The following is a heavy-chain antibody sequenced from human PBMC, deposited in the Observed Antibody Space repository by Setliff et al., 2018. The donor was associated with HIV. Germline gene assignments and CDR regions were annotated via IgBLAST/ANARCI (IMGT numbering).Heavy chain of an antibody. CDR1: GGPISTYF. Sequence: SETLSLTCTVSGGPISTYFWTWIRQPPGKGLEWIGYVSASGTTKYNPSLQSRVTISGDSSKNQFSLRLSSVTAADTAVYYCAKEGSWNDDSGAFNIWGQGTMVTVSS. CDR2: VSASGTT. V-gene: IGHV4-4*08. CDR3: AKEGSWNDDSGAFNI. D-gene: IGHD1-1*01. J-gene: IGHJ3*02.